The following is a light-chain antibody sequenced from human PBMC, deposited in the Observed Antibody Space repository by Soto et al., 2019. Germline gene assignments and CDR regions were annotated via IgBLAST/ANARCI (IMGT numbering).Light chain of an antibody. Sequence: DIVMTQSPDSLTVSLGERATINCKSSQRVLYSSNTKNYLAWFQQKPGQPPKLLIYWASTRESGVPDRFSGSGSGTDFTLTISSLHAEDVALYYCQQYYSTPLTFGGGTKVEI. J-gene: IGKJ4*01. CDR3: QQYYSTPLT. V-gene: IGKV4-1*01. CDR2: WAS. CDR1: QRVLYSSNTKNY.